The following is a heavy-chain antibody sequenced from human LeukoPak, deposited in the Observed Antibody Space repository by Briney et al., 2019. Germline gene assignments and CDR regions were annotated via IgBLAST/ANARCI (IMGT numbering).Heavy chain of an antibody. D-gene: IGHD3-9*01. CDR1: GFTFDDYA. J-gene: IGHJ5*02. CDR3: AKDKADILTGVHWFDP. Sequence: PGGSLRLSCAASGFTFDDYAMHWVRQAPGKGLEWVSGISWNSGSIGYADSVKGRFTISRDNAKNSLYLQMNSLRAEDTALYYCAKDKADILTGVHWFDPWGQGTLVTVSS. V-gene: IGHV3-9*01. CDR2: ISWNSGSI.